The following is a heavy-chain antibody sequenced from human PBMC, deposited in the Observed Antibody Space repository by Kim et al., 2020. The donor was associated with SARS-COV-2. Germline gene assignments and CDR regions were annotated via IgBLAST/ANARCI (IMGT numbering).Heavy chain of an antibody. CDR2: ISYDGSDK. D-gene: IGHD2-2*01. CDR1: GFTFSSYA. CDR3: ARGGGYCSTVGCHGLDY. Sequence: GGSLRLSCAASGFTFSSYAMYWVRQAPGKGLEWVAVISYDGSDKYYADSVKGRFTISRDNSKNTLYLQMNSLRPEDTAVYYCARGGGYCSTVGCHGLDYWGQGTLVTVSS. J-gene: IGHJ4*02. V-gene: IGHV3-30-3*01.